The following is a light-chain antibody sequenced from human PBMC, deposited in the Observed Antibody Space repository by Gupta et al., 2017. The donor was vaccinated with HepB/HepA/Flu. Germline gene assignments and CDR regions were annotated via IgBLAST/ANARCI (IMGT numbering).Light chain of an antibody. CDR2: EDF. V-gene: IGLV3-21*02. Sequence: QPPAVSVAPGVTARITCEGSDIGIKSVHWYQQKPGQAPVMVVFEDFDRPSGIPERFSGTNSANTATLTINGVEAGDEADYSCQVWDRDSDHVVFGGGTKLSVL. CDR1: DIGIKS. J-gene: IGLJ2*01. CDR3: QVWDRDSDHVV.